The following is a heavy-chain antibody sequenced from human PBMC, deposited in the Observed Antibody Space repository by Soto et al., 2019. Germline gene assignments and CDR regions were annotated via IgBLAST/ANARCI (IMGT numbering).Heavy chain of an antibody. CDR1: GFTFSSYW. Sequence: EVQLVESGGGLVQPGGSLRLSCAASGFTFSSYWMHWVRQPPGKGLVWVSRIDGAGRSTNYADSVRGRFTISRDNAKNTLYLQMNSLRAEDTAVYYCARVGSTSWYWGQGTLVTVSS. V-gene: IGHV3-74*01. CDR3: ARVGSTSWY. CDR2: IDGAGRST. J-gene: IGHJ4*02. D-gene: IGHD6-6*01.